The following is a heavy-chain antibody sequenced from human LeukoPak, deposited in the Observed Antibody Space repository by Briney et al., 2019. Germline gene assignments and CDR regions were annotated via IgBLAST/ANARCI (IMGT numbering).Heavy chain of an antibody. D-gene: IGHD6-13*01. V-gene: IGHV3-23*01. J-gene: IGHJ4*02. CDR2: ISGSGGST. CDR1: GFTFSSYA. CDR3: AKDQGGSSSWYSKFDY. Sequence: GGSLRLSCAASGFTFSSYAMSWVRQAPGKGLEWVSAISGSGGSTYYADSVKGRFTISRDNSKNTLYLQMNSLRAEDTGVYYCAKDQGGSSSWYSKFDYWGQGTLVTVSS.